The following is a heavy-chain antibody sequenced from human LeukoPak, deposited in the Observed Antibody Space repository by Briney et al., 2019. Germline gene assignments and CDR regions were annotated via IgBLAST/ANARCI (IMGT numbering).Heavy chain of an antibody. V-gene: IGHV3-23*01. Sequence: PGGSLRLPCAASGFTFSSYAMHWVRQAPGKGLAWVSAINGRGDNTYYADSVKGRFTVSRDNSKSTLFLQMNSLRAEDTAIYYCAKDRVSPGFNLFDPWGQGTLVTVSS. CDR1: GFTFSSYA. J-gene: IGHJ5*02. CDR3: AKDRVSPGFNLFDP. D-gene: IGHD2/OR15-2a*01. CDR2: INGRGDNT.